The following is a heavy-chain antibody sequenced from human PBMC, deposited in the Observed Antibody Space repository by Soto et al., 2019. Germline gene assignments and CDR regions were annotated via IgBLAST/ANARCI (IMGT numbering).Heavy chain of an antibody. Sequence: KASETLSLTCAVSGGPFSGVYWSWIRQPPGKALEWIGGVNHRGSANYNPSLESRVTMSFDTSKNQFSLKLTSVTAADSAVYYCARDAFCGSGTCRVGHWFDPWGQGTLVTVSS. CDR3: ARDAFCGSGTCRVGHWFDP. J-gene: IGHJ5*02. V-gene: IGHV4-34*01. CDR1: GGPFSGVY. D-gene: IGHD2-21*01. CDR2: VNHRGSA.